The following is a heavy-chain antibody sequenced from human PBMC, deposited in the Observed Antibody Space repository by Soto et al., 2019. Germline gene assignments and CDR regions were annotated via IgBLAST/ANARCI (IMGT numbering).Heavy chain of an antibody. CDR1: GYTFTSYD. CDR3: AKDILEWLFGSGDYYYYGMDV. CDR2: MNPNSGNT. D-gene: IGHD3-3*01. J-gene: IGHJ6*02. V-gene: IGHV1-8*01. Sequence: ASVKVSCKASGYTFTSYDINWVRQATGQGLEWMGRMNPNSGNTGYAQKFQGRVTITADESTSTAYMDLSSLRSDDTAVYYCAKDILEWLFGSGDYYYYGMDVWCQGTTVTVSS.